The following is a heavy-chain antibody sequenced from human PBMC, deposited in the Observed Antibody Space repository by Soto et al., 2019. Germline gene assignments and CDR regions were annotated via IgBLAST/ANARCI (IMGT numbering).Heavy chain of an antibody. Sequence: QVQLVQSGAELKKPGASVKVSCKASGYTFTSYALHWVRQAPGQRLEWMGWINAGSGHTNYSREIRGRGTSTMATSASTAYMEVHRQKAAETAVFYCARDFAGGLREGYYFWGQGTIVTVSS. CDR2: INAGSGHT. J-gene: IGHJ3*01. CDR3: ARDFAGGLREGYYF. CDR1: GYTFTSYA. V-gene: IGHV1-3*01. D-gene: IGHD3-3*01.